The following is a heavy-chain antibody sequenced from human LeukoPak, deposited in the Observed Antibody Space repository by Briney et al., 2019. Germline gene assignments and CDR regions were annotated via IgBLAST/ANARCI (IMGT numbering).Heavy chain of an antibody. CDR2: INPYNGDT. J-gene: IGHJ4*02. V-gene: IGHV1-18*01. Sequence: ASVKVSCKVSGYTFLSYGIIWVRRAPGHGLEWIGWINPYNGDTNYAPKLQDRVTMTTDTSTTTAYIELSSLRSDDTAVYYCARLAGWELTYFDYWGQGTLVTVSS. CDR3: ARLAGWELTYFDY. D-gene: IGHD1-26*01. CDR1: GYTFLSYG.